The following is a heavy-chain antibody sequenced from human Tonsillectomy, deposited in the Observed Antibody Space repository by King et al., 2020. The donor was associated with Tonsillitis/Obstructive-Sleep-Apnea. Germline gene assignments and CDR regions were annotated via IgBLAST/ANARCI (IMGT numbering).Heavy chain of an antibody. CDR3: ARDYYDRSGYYHGYFQH. CDR1: GYTFTNYD. J-gene: IGHJ1*01. V-gene: IGHV1-18*01. CDR2: SRPYNGVT. Sequence: QLVQSGAEVKKPGASVKVSCKASGYTFTNYDITWVRQAPGQGLEWMGWSRPYNGVTNYAQKLQGRVTMTSDTSTSTAYMELRSLRSDDTAVYYCARDYYDRSGYYHGYFQHWGQGTLVTVSS. D-gene: IGHD3-22*01.